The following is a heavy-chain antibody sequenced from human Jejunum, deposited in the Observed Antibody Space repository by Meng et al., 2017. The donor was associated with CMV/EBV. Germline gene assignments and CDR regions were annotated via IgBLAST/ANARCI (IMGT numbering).Heavy chain of an antibody. CDR3: ARVLKGGTYFDN. J-gene: IGHJ4*02. V-gene: IGHV3-21*01. CDR2: ISISGYR. Sequence: CAASGFSFSNYMMNWVRQAPGKGLEWVSSISISGYRYYADSVKGRFTISRDNAESSLLLQMNSLGAEDTAVYYCARVLKGGTYFDNWGQGTQVTVSS. D-gene: IGHD1-26*01. CDR1: GFSFSNYM.